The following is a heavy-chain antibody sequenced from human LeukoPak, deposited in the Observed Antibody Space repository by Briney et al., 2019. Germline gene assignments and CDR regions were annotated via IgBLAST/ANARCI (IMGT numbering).Heavy chain of an antibody. CDR3: ARDRQGVVVAASWFDP. J-gene: IGHJ5*02. CDR2: INPSGGST. V-gene: IGHV1-46*01. Sequence: ASVKVSCKASGYTFTSYYMHWVRQAPGQGLEWMGIINPSGGSTSYAQKFQGRVTMTRDMSTSTVYMELSSLRSEDTAVYYCARDRQGVVVAASWFDPWGQGTLVTVSS. D-gene: IGHD2-15*01. CDR1: GYTFTSYY.